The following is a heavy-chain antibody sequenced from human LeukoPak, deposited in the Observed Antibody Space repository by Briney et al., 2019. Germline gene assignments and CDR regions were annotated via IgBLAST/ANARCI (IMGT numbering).Heavy chain of an antibody. CDR1: GFTFSSYA. CDR3: AKTLQGYYYYGLDV. J-gene: IGHJ6*02. CDR2: ISGGGGST. Sequence: GGSLRLSGAASGFTFSSYAMSWVRQAPGKGLEWVSTISGGGGSTYYADSVKGRFTISRDNSKNTLYLQMNSLRVEDTALYNCAKTLQGYYYYGLDVWGQGTTVTVSS. V-gene: IGHV3-23*01.